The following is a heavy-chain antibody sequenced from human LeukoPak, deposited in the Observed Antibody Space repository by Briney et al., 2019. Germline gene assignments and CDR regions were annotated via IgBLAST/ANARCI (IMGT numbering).Heavy chain of an antibody. D-gene: IGHD6-19*01. CDR1: GFTFSSYS. J-gene: IGHJ1*01. CDR3: ARDSIAVAGTAEYFQH. CDR2: IWYDGSNK. Sequence: PGGSLRLSCAASGFTFSSYSMNWVRQAPGKGLEWVAVIWYDGSNKYYADSVKGRFTISRDNSKNTLYLQMNSLRAEDTAVYYCARDSIAVAGTAEYFQHWGQGTLVTVSS. V-gene: IGHV3-33*08.